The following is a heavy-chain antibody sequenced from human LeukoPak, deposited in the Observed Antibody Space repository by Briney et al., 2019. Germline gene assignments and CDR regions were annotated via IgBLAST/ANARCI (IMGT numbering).Heavy chain of an antibody. CDR2: IYYSGST. V-gene: IGHV4-61*01. D-gene: IGHD4-17*01. Sequence: SETLSLTCSVSGGSIRSTTYYWSWIRQPPGKGLEWIGYIYYSGSTSYNPSLKSRVTISVDTSKNQFSLKLSSVTAADTAVYYCARGRFSVTHRLWFDPWGQGTLVTVSS. J-gene: IGHJ5*02. CDR1: GGSIRSTTYY. CDR3: ARGRFSVTHRLWFDP.